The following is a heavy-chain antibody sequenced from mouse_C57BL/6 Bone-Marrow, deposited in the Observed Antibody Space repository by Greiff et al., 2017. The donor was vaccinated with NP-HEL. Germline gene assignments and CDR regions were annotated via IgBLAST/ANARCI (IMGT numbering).Heavy chain of an antibody. V-gene: IGHV5-16*01. J-gene: IGHJ4*01. CDR2: INYDGSST. CDR3: AREGGLRRRTYAMDY. Sequence: EVKVVESEGGLVQPGSSMKLSCTASGFTFSDYYMVWVRQVPEKGLEWVANINYDGSSTYYLDSLKSRFIISSDNAKNILYLQMSSLKAEDTATYYCAREGGLRRRTYAMDYWGQGTSVTVSS. CDR1: GFTFSDYY. D-gene: IGHD2-4*01.